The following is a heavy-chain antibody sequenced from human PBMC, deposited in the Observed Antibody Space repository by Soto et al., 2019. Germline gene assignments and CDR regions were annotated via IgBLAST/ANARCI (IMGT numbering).Heavy chain of an antibody. CDR2: INPYDSNT. CDR3: ARHPGSNWDTDG. J-gene: IGHJ4*02. D-gene: IGHD1-26*01. CDR1: TYY. V-gene: IGHV5-10-1*01. Sequence: TYYLSGVRMMTGKGLEWMGRINPYDSNTNYSPSFQGHVTISADKSIITAYLQWSSLKASDSSMYYCARHPGSNWDTDGWVQGTLVTVSS.